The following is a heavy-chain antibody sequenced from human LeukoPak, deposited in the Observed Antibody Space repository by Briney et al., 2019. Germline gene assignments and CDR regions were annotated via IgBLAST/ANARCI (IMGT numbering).Heavy chain of an antibody. CDR3: ARQRRDSYGYWYFDL. V-gene: IGHV4-59*08. CDR2: IYYSGST. CDR1: GGPISSYY. J-gene: IGHJ2*01. D-gene: IGHD5-18*01. Sequence: SETLSLTCTVSGGPISSYYWSWIRQPPGKGLEWIGYIYYSGSTNYNPSLKSRVTISVDTSKNQFSLKLSSVTAADTAVYYCARQRRDSYGYWYFDLWGRGTLVTVSS.